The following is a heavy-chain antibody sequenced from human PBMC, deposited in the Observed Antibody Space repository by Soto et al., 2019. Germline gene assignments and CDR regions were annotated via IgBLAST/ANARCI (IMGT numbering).Heavy chain of an antibody. J-gene: IGHJ4*02. Sequence: SVKVSCKASGFTFTSSAMQWVRQARGQRLEWIGWIVVGSGNTTYAQKFQERVTITRDMSTSTAYMELSSLRSEDTAVYYCAAARYCSSTSCYAVDFDHWGQGTLVTVSS. CDR1: GFTFTSSA. V-gene: IGHV1-58*02. CDR2: IVVGSGNT. D-gene: IGHD2-2*01. CDR3: AAARYCSSTSCYAVDFDH.